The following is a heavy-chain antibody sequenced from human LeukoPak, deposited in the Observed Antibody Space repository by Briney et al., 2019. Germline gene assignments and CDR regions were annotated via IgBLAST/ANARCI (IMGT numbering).Heavy chain of an antibody. CDR2: IRYDGSNK. J-gene: IGHJ6*03. V-gene: IGHV3-30*02. Sequence: GGSLRLSCAASGFTFSSYGIHWVRQAPGKGLEWVAFIRYDGSNKYYADSVKGRFTISRDNSKNTLYLQMNSLRAEDTAVYYCAKSPGRYQLNYYYYMDVWGKGTTVTVSS. CDR1: GFTFSSYG. D-gene: IGHD2-2*01. CDR3: AKSPGRYQLNYYYYMDV.